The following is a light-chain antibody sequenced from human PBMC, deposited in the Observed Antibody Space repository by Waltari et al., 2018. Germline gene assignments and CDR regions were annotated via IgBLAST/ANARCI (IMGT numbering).Light chain of an antibody. CDR1: QSVGTS. J-gene: IGKJ1*01. V-gene: IGKV3-20*01. Sequence: EIVLTQSPGTLSLSPGERATLSCRASQSVGTSLAWGRQQKGGQAPRLLIYGVSIRATGISARLSGSGFGTDFILTISGLEPEDSAVYYCQHYVRLPVTFGQGTTVEIK. CDR2: GVS. CDR3: QHYVRLPVT.